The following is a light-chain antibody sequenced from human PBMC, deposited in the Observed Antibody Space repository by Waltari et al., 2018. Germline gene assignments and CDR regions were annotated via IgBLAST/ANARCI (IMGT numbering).Light chain of an antibody. J-gene: IGKJ1*01. CDR3: QQYETDPWT. CDR1: QNIKIW. V-gene: IGKV1-5*03. CDR2: KAS. Sequence: TYRASQNIKIWLTWYQQKPGKAPNPLIYKASSLQSGAPSRFSGSGSGTEFALTINSLQPDDFATYYCQQYETDPWTFGHGTKVEIK.